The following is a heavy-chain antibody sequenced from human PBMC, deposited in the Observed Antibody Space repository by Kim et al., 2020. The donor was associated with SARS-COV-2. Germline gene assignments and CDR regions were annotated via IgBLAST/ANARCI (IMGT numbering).Heavy chain of an antibody. D-gene: IGHD3-10*01. J-gene: IGHJ6*02. CDR3: ARDRKVRGVTPCGMDV. V-gene: IGHV3-30*07. Sequence: SVKGRFTISRDNSKNTLYLQMNSLRAEDTAVYYCARDRKVRGVTPCGMDVWGQGTTVTVSS.